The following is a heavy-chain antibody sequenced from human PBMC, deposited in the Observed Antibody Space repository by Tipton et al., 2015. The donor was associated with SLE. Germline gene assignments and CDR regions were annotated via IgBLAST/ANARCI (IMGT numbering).Heavy chain of an antibody. CDR3: ASSPLSSSWYVEADY. CDR2: IYHSGST. D-gene: IGHD6-13*01. V-gene: IGHV4-39*07. CDR1: GGSVSSGSYY. J-gene: IGHJ4*02. Sequence: LRLSCTVSGGSVSSGSYYWSWIRQPPGKGLEWIGSIYHSGSTYYNPSLKSRVTISVDTSKNQFSLKLSSVTAADTAVYYCASSPLSSSWYVEADYWGQGTLVTVSS.